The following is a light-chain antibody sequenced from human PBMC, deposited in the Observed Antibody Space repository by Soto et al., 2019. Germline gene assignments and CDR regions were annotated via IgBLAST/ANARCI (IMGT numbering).Light chain of an antibody. CDR2: DVS. CDR1: QSISKY. V-gene: IGKV1-39*01. J-gene: IGKJ1*01. Sequence: DLQMPQSPSSLYASVGDIGTIACGASQSISKYLAWYQQKPGKAPDLLIYDVSTLQSGVPSRFSGSGSGTDFTLTISSLQPEEFATYYCQQSYSPPQTFGQGTKLEIK. CDR3: QQSYSPPQT.